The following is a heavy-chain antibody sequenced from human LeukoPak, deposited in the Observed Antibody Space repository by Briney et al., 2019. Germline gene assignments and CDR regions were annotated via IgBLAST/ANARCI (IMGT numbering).Heavy chain of an antibody. J-gene: IGHJ6*02. V-gene: IGHV3-74*01. CDR2: INGDGRST. CDR3: ARGTSSWRNGMDV. D-gene: IGHD6-13*01. Sequence: GGSLRLSCAASGFTFSNYWIHWVRQGSGKGLVWVSRINGDGRSTSHADSVKGRFTISRDNAKNTLYLQMSSLGAEDTAVYYCARGTSSWRNGMDVWGQGTTVTVSS. CDR1: GFTFSNYW.